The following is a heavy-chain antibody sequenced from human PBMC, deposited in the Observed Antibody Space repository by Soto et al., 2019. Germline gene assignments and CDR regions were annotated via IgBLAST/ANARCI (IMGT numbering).Heavy chain of an antibody. J-gene: IGHJ5*02. V-gene: IGHV4-34*01. CDR2: INHSGST. CDR1: GLSFRGYY. Sequence: SETQSLTCAFYGLSFRGYYWSWIRQPPGKGLEWIGEINHSGSTNYNPSLKSRVTISVDTSKNQFSLKLGSVTAADTAVYYCARLVNLGVVIGWFDPWGQGTLVTVSS. D-gene: IGHD3-3*01. CDR3: ARLVNLGVVIGWFDP.